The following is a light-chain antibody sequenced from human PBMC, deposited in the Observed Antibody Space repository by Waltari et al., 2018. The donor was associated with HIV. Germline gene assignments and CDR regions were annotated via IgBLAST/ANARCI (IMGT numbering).Light chain of an antibody. CDR3: QQYYSTPLYT. CDR2: WAS. V-gene: IGKV4-1*01. Sequence: IVMTQSPDSLVVSLGERATINCKSSQSVLYSSNNKNYLAWYQQKPGQPPKLLIYWASTRESGVPDRFSGSGSGTDFTLTISSLQAEDVAVYYCQQYYSTPLYTFGQGTKLEIK. CDR1: QSVLYSSNNKNY. J-gene: IGKJ2*01.